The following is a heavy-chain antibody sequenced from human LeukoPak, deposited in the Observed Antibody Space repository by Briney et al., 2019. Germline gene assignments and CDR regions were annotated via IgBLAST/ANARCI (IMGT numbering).Heavy chain of an antibody. CDR2: ISYDGSNK. Sequence: GGSLRLSCAASGFTFSSYGMHWVRQAPGKGLEWVAVISYDGSNKYYADSVKGRFTISRDNSKNTLYLQMNSLRAEDTAVYYCAKDPYSSTKGGWGQGTLVTVSS. CDR1: GFTFSSYG. J-gene: IGHJ4*02. CDR3: AKDPYSSTKGG. D-gene: IGHD6-13*01. V-gene: IGHV3-30*18.